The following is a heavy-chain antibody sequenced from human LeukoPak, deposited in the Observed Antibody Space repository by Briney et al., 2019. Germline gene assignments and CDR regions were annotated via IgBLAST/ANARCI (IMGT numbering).Heavy chain of an antibody. CDR1: GGSISSYY. D-gene: IGHD6-6*01. J-gene: IGHJ6*03. CDR2: IYYSGST. V-gene: IGHV4-4*07. CDR3: ARGRKQLVLQSYYYYYMDV. Sequence: SETLSLTCTVSGGSISSYYWSWIRQPAGKGLEWIGSIYYSGSTYYNPSLKSRVTISVDTSKNQFSLKLSSVTAADTAVYYCARGRKQLVLQSYYYYYMDVWGKGTTVTVSS.